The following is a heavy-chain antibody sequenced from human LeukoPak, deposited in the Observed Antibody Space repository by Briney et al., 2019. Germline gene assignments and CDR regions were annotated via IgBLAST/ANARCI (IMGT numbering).Heavy chain of an antibody. Sequence: PSVKVSCKASGYTFTSYYMHWVRQAPGQGLEWMGIINPSGGSTSYAQKFQGRVTMTRDTSTSTVYMELSSLRSEDTAVYYCARDAYYYDSSGYYYDYWGQGTLVTVSS. J-gene: IGHJ4*02. CDR1: GYTFTSYY. D-gene: IGHD3-22*01. CDR3: ARDAYYYDSSGYYYDY. CDR2: INPSGGST. V-gene: IGHV1-46*01.